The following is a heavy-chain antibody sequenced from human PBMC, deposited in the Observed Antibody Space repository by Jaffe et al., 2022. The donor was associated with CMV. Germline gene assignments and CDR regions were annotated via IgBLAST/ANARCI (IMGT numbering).Heavy chain of an antibody. Sequence: EVQLVESGGGLVQPGRSLRLSCAASGFTFDDYAMHWVRQAPGKGLEWVSGISWNSGSIGYADSVKGRFTISRDNAKNSLYLQMNSLRAEDTALYYCAKSSTVTTPYFQHWGQGTLVTVSS. V-gene: IGHV3-9*01. CDR3: AKSSTVTTPYFQH. CDR2: ISWNSGSI. J-gene: IGHJ1*01. CDR1: GFTFDDYA. D-gene: IGHD4-17*01.